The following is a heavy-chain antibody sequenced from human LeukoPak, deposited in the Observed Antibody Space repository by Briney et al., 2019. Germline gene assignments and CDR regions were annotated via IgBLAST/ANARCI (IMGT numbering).Heavy chain of an antibody. D-gene: IGHD3-10*01. Sequence: ASVKVSCKASGYSFADYYMHWVRQAPGQGLEWMGWIKPNSGDTRSAQKFQGRVTMTRDTSISTAYMELSSLRYDDTAVYYCATHILVRDIINWFDPWGQGTLVTVSS. V-gene: IGHV1-2*02. CDR2: IKPNSGDT. J-gene: IGHJ5*02. CDR3: ATHILVRDIINWFDP. CDR1: GYSFADYY.